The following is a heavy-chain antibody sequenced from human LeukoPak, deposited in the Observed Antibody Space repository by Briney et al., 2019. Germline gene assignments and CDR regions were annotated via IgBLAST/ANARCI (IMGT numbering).Heavy chain of an antibody. CDR1: GGTFSSYA. CDR3: ARGTFSGSYRIPFDY. J-gene: IGHJ4*02. D-gene: IGHD3-16*02. V-gene: IGHV1-69*01. CDR2: IIPIFGTA. Sequence: ASAKVSCKASGGTFSSYAISWVRQAPGQGLEWMGGIIPIFGTANYAQKFQGRVTITADESTSTAYMELSSLRSEDTAVYYCARGTFSGSYRIPFDYWGQGTLVTVSS.